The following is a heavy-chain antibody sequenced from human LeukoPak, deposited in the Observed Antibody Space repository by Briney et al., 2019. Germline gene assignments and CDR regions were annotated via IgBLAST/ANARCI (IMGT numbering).Heavy chain of an antibody. Sequence: SETLSLTCTVSGYSISSGYYWGWIRQPPGKGLEWIGSIYHSGSTYYNPSHKSRVTISVDTSKNQFSLKLSSVTAADTAVYYCARDGELTYYDFWSGYPGYYFDYWGQGTLVTVSS. J-gene: IGHJ4*02. CDR1: GYSISSGYY. CDR3: ARDGELTYYDFWSGYPGYYFDY. CDR2: IYHSGST. D-gene: IGHD3-3*01. V-gene: IGHV4-38-2*02.